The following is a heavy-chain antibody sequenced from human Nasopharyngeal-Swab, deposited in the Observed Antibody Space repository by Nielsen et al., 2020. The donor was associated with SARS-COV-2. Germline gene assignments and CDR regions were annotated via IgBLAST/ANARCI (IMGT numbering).Heavy chain of an antibody. CDR2: IKQDGGEK. CDR3: ARDYKFVFDY. J-gene: IGHJ4*02. V-gene: IGHV3-7*01. CDR1: GFTFNNYW. D-gene: IGHD3-10*01. Sequence: GESLKISCAVSGFTFNNYWMSWVRQAPGKGLEWVANIKQDGGEKNYVGSVKGRFTISRDNARSSLHLDMNNLRVEDTAVYYCARDYKFVFDYWGQGALVSVSS.